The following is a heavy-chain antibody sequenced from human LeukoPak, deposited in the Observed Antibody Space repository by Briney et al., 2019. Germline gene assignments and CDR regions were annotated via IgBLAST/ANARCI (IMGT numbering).Heavy chain of an antibody. V-gene: IGHV4-39*01. D-gene: IGHD3-10*01. Sequence: SETLSLTCSVSGGSISSSSFFWDWIRQPPGKGLEWIASIYYSGSTYYNPSLRSRVTISVDTSKNQFSLKLSSVTAADTALYYCASAPRQGSIGSLDYWGQGTLVTVSS. J-gene: IGHJ4*02. CDR2: IYYSGST. CDR1: GGSISSSSFF. CDR3: ASAPRQGSIGSLDY.